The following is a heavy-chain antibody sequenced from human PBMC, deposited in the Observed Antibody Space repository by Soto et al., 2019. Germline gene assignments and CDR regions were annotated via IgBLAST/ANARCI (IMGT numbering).Heavy chain of an antibody. Sequence: GGSLRLSCAASGFTFSSYAMSWVRQAPGKGLEWVSSISGSGGGTYFADSVKGRFTISRDNSKNTLFLQMNSLRAEDTAVYYCAKDYYDSSGPPGAFDIWGQGTMVTVSS. V-gene: IGHV3-23*01. D-gene: IGHD3-22*01. CDR3: AKDYYDSSGPPGAFDI. J-gene: IGHJ3*02. CDR2: ISGSGGGT. CDR1: GFTFSSYA.